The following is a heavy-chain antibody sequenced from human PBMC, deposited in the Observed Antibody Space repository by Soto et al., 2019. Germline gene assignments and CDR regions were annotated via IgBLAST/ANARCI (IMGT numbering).Heavy chain of an antibody. CDR2: INPGSGVT. CDR3: ARVAGHKNARFDT. Sequence: ASLKVSGNASGYSFTKYHMHWVRQAPGQGLEWMGWINPGSGVTNQAQKFQGRVTMTRDTSITTTYMELNSLTSDDTAVYYCARVAGHKNARFDTWGQGALVTVSS. J-gene: IGHJ4*02. CDR1: GYSFTKYH. V-gene: IGHV1-2*02. D-gene: IGHD1-1*01.